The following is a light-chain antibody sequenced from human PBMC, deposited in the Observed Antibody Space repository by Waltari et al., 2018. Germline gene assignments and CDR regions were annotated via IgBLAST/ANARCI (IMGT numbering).Light chain of an antibody. J-gene: IGLJ3*02. V-gene: IGLV7-43*01. CDR2: TTN. Sequence: QAVVTQEPSLTVSPGGTVTLTCASSPGTVTSSSYPNWFQQRSGKSPRSLIYTTNNKPPWTPAGSDGPPRGSEGALTVSSVQPEDEADYYCLFYYSGLWVFGGGTKLTVL. CDR1: PGTVTSSSY. CDR3: LFYYSGLWV.